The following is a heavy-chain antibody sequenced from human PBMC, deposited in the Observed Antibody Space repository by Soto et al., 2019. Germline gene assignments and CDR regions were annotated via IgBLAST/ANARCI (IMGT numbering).Heavy chain of an antibody. V-gene: IGHV4-34*01. CDR2: INHSGST. J-gene: IGHJ6*02. CDR1: GGSFSGYY. Sequence: SETLSLTCAVYGGSFSGYYWSWIRQPPGKGLEWIGEINHSGSTNYNPSLKSRVTISVDTSKNQFSLKLSSVTAADTAVYYCARGYGSGRWYYYYGMDVWGQGTTVTVSS. D-gene: IGHD3-10*01. CDR3: ARGYGSGRWYYYYGMDV.